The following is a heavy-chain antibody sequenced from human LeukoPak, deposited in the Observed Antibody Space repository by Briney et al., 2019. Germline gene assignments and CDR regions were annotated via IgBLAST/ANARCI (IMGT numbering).Heavy chain of an antibody. V-gene: IGHV7-4-1*02. CDR1: GYTFISYA. CDR3: ARAKPGIAVAGPMGWFDP. J-gene: IGHJ5*02. CDR2: IDTNTGNP. D-gene: IGHD6-19*01. Sequence: ASVKVSCKASGYTFISYAMNWVRQAPGQGLEWMGWIDTNTGNPTYAQGFTGRFVFSLDTSVTTVYLQISSLKAEDTAVYYCARAKPGIAVAGPMGWFDPWGQGTLVTVSS.